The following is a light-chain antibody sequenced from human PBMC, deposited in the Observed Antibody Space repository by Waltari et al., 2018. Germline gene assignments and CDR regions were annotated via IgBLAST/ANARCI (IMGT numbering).Light chain of an antibody. J-gene: IGKJ1*01. CDR2: DAS. Sequence: EIVLTQSPGTLSLSPGERATLPCRASQSFTRYLAWYQHKPGQAPRLLSYDASTRAAGIADRFSGSGSGTDFSLTISRLEPEDFAVYYCQHYVSLPVTFGQGTKVEIK. CDR1: QSFTRY. CDR3: QHYVSLPVT. V-gene: IGKV3-20*01.